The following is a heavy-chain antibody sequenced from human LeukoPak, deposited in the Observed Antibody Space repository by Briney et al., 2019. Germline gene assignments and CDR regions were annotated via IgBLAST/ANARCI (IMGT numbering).Heavy chain of an antibody. CDR3: AKGDIVVAQNWFDP. V-gene: IGHV3-23*01. CDR1: GFIFRSYA. J-gene: IGHJ5*02. CDR2: ISGSGGST. D-gene: IGHD2-15*01. Sequence: GGSLRLSCAASGFIFRSYAMSWVRQAPGKGLEWASAISGSGGSTYYADSVKGRFTISRDNSKNTLYLQMNSLRAEDTAVYYCAKGDIVVAQNWFDPWGQGTLVTVSS.